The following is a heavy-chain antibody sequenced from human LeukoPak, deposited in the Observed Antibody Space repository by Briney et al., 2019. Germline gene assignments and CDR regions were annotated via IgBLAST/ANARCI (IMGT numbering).Heavy chain of an antibody. CDR1: GFTVSSNY. D-gene: IGHD1-26*01. V-gene: IGHV3-53*01. Sequence: GGSLRLSFAASGFTVSSNYMSWVRQAPGKGLEWVSVIYSGGSTYYADSVKGRFTSSRDNSKNTLYLQVNSLRAEDTAVYYCARDSGPALDYWGQGTLVTVSS. J-gene: IGHJ4*02. CDR2: IYSGGST. CDR3: ARDSGPALDY.